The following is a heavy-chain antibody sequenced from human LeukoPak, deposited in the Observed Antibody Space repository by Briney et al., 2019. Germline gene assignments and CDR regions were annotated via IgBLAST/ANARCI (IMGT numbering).Heavy chain of an antibody. D-gene: IGHD2-2*01. Sequence: GGSLRLSCAASGFTFSSYAMSGVRQAPGKGLEWVSPISGSGGSTYYADSVKGRFTISRDNSKNTLYLQMNSLRAEDTAVYYCAKDDPPSYCSSTSCLQLDAFDIWGQGTMVTVSS. V-gene: IGHV3-23*01. CDR1: GFTFSSYA. CDR2: ISGSGGST. J-gene: IGHJ3*02. CDR3: AKDDPPSYCSSTSCLQLDAFDI.